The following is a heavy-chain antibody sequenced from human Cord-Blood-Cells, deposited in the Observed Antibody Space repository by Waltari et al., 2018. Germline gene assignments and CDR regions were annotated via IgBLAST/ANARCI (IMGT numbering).Heavy chain of an antibody. CDR3: AQELGKKAFDI. V-gene: IGHV4-34*01. J-gene: IGHJ3*02. Sequence: QVQLQQWGAGLLKPSETLSLTCAVYGGSFSGYYWSWIRQPPGKGLEWIGEINHSGSTNCNPSLKSRVTISVDTSKNQFSLKLSAVTAADTAVYYCAQELGKKAFDIWGQGTMVTVSS. CDR1: GGSFSGYY. D-gene: IGHD7-27*01. CDR2: INHSGST.